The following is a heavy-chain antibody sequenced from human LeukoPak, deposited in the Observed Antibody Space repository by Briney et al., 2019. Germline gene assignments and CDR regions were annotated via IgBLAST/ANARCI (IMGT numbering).Heavy chain of an antibody. Sequence: GGSLRLSCTASGFTFSNYGMHWVRQAPGKGLEWVAFIRYDGSEKYYADSVKGRITISRDNSKNSLNLQMNSLRAEDTAVYYCARGPAVADYYQFYYMDVWGKGTTVTVSS. V-gene: IGHV3-30*02. CDR3: ARGPAVADYYQFYYMDV. D-gene: IGHD6-19*01. CDR1: GFTFSNYG. CDR2: IRYDGSEK. J-gene: IGHJ6*03.